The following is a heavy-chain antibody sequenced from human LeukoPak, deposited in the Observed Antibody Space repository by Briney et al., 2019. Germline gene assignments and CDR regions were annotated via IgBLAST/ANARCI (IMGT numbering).Heavy chain of an antibody. V-gene: IGHV1-69*05. CDR2: IIPIFGTA. CDR1: GGTFSSYA. J-gene: IGHJ2*01. D-gene: IGHD3-22*01. Sequence: SVKVSCKASGGTFSSYAISWVRQAPGQGLEWMGRIIPIFGTANYAQKFQGRVTITTDESTSTAYMELSSLRSEDTAVYYCARAYYYDSSEYWYFDLWGRGTLVTVSS. CDR3: ARAYYYDSSEYWYFDL.